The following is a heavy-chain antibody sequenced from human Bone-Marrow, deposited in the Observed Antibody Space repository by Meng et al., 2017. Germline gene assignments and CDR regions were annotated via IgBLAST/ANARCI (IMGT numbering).Heavy chain of an antibody. CDR2: TYYRYQWES. CDR1: GDRGSGNRVL. CDR3: ASWYGEC. V-gene: IGHV6-1*01. D-gene: IGHD3-10*01. J-gene: IGHJ4*02. Sequence: VQLQQYGPRLVKPSQTLSLTCAISGDRGSGNRVLWHWVRQSPSRGLEWLGQTYYRYQWESHYGDSVKSRISIYADTYRNQFYLILNSVTPEDTAVYSCASWYGECWGQGTLVTVSS.